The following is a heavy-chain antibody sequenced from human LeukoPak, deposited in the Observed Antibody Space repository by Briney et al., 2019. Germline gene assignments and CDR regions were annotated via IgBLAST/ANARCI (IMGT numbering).Heavy chain of an antibody. CDR3: ARDQGTIVVVVAATARGYYYYGMDV. CDR2: ISSSSSTI. Sequence: GGSLRLSCAASGFTFSSYSMNWVRQAPGKGLEWVSYISSSSSTIYYADSVKGRFTISRDNAKNSLYLQMNSLRDEDTAVYYCARDQGTIVVVVAATARGYYYYGMDVWGQGTTVTVSS. V-gene: IGHV3-48*02. J-gene: IGHJ6*02. CDR1: GFTFSSYS. D-gene: IGHD2-15*01.